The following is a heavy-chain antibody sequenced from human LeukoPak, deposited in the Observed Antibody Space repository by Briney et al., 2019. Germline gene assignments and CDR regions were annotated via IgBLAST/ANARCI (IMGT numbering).Heavy chain of an antibody. J-gene: IGHJ4*02. Sequence: SGPTLVNPSGTLSLTCAVSGASITTNTWWSWVRQPPGKGLEWIGEIFHSESTNYNPSLESRLSISLDKSKNEFSLRLSSVTAADTAVYYCAREFFGARAFQYWGQGILVTVSS. CDR2: IFHSEST. CDR1: GASITTNTW. D-gene: IGHD3-3*01. V-gene: IGHV4-4*02. CDR3: AREFFGARAFQY.